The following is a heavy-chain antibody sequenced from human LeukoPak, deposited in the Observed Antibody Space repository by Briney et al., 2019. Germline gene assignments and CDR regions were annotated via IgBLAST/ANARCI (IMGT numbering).Heavy chain of an antibody. CDR2: TRNKANSYTT. D-gene: IGHD2-2*01. CDR1: GFTFSSYA. CDR3: ARRYCSSTSCRDAFDI. J-gene: IGHJ3*02. V-gene: IGHV3-72*01. Sequence: GGSLRLSCAASGFTFSSYAMSWVRQAPGKGLEWVGRTRNKANSYTTEYAASVKGRFTISRDDSKNSLYLQMNSLKTEDTAVYYCARRYCSSTSCRDAFDIWGQGTMVTVSS.